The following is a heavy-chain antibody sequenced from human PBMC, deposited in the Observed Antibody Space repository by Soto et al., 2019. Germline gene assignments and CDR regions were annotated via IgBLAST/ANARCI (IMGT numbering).Heavy chain of an antibody. Sequence: EVQLVESGGGLVQPGESLTLSCAASGFTFSSYWMHWVRQAPGKGLVWVSRIKSDGSGTYYADSVKGRLTISRDNARNTLYLQMNSLRVEYTAVYFCARGDGAHYDGNGYLGRHWGQGTLVTVSS. J-gene: IGHJ4*02. CDR2: IKSDGSGT. CDR3: ARGDGAHYDGNGYLGRH. D-gene: IGHD3-22*01. V-gene: IGHV3-74*01. CDR1: GFTFSSYW.